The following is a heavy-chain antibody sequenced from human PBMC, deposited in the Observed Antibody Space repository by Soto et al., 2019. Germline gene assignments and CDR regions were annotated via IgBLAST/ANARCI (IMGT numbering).Heavy chain of an antibody. V-gene: IGHV4-59*08. CDR2: IYYSGST. CDR3: ARVTPDCTNGLCYFDN. D-gene: IGHD2-8*01. CDR1: GGSISSYY. Sequence: SETLSVTCTVSGGSISSYYWSWIRQPPGKGLEWIGYIYYSGSTNYNPSLKSRVTISVDTSKNQFSLKLSSVTAADTAVYYCARVTPDCTNGLCYFDNWGQGTLVTVSS. J-gene: IGHJ4*02.